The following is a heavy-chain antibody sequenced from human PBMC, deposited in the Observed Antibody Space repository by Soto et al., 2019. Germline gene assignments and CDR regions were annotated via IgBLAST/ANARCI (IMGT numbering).Heavy chain of an antibody. CDR2: INSDGSST. Sequence: GGSLRLSCAASGFTFSSYWMHWVRQAPGKGLVWVSRINSDGSSTSYADSVKGRFTISRDNAKNTLYLQMNSLRAEDTAVYYCARDPVSSSWYPGVYYYYGMDVWGQGTTVTVSS. V-gene: IGHV3-74*01. CDR1: GFTFSSYW. J-gene: IGHJ6*02. D-gene: IGHD6-13*01. CDR3: ARDPVSSSWYPGVYYYYGMDV.